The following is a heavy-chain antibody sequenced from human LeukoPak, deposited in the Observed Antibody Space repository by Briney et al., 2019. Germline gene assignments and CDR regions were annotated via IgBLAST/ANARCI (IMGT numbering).Heavy chain of an antibody. CDR3: AKASGGPTRNFDY. Sequence: GSLRLSCAASGFTFSDYALSWVRQAPGKGLEWVSAISGSGGGTYYADSVKGRFTIPRDYSKNTLYLQMNTLRAEDTAFYYCAKASGGPTRNFDYWGQGTLVTVSS. J-gene: IGHJ4*02. D-gene: IGHD3-16*01. CDR2: ISGSGGGT. CDR1: GFTFSDYA. V-gene: IGHV3-23*01.